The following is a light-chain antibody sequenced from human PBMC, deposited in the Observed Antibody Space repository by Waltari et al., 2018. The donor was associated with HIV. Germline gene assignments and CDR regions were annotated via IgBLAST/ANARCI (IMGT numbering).Light chain of an antibody. CDR1: SSDGGGYSY. CDR3: GSYAGSHYVV. V-gene: IGLV2-11*01. CDR2: VVT. J-gene: IGLJ2*01. Sequence: QSALTQPRSVSGSPGQSVTISCTGTSSDGGGYSYVSWYQQQPAKAPTVLIYVVTKRPSGAPARLSGSKSGNTASLPISGLQAEDEADYYCGSYAGSHYVVFGGGTKLTVL.